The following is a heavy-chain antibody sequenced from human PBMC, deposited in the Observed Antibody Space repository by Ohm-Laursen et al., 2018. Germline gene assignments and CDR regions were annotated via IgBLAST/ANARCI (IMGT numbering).Heavy chain of an antibody. D-gene: IGHD5-12*01. V-gene: IGHV2-70*11. CDR2: IDWDDDK. J-gene: IGHJ3*02. CDR3: ARTLVDPTWAFDI. Sequence: TQTLALTRTFSGFSLSTSGMCVSWIRQPPGKALEWLARIDWDDDKYYSTSLKTRLTISKDTSKNQVVLTMTNMDPVDTATYYCARTLVDPTWAFDIWGQGTMVTVSS. CDR1: GFSLSTSGMC.